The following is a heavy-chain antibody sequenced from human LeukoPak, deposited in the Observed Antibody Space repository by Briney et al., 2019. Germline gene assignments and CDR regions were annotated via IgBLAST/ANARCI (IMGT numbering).Heavy chain of an antibody. CDR3: TRASVSGSYFFY. V-gene: IGHV3-72*01. D-gene: IGHD1-26*01. CDR1: GFTFSDHY. Sequence: GGSLRLSCAASGFTFSDHYMDWVRQTPGKGLEWVGRSRNKANSYTTEYAASVKGRFIISRGDSKNSLFLQMNSLKTDDTAVYYCTRASVSGSYFFYWGQGALVTVSS. J-gene: IGHJ4*02. CDR2: SRNKANSYTT.